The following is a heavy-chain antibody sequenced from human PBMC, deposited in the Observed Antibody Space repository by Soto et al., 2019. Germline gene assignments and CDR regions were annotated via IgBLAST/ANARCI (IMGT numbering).Heavy chain of an antibody. CDR3: AKYRYCISTSCYYFDY. CDR2: ISGSGGST. CDR1: GFTFSSYA. J-gene: IGHJ4*02. V-gene: IGHV3-23*01. D-gene: IGHD2-2*01. Sequence: GGSLRLSCAASGFTFSSYAMSWVRQAPGKGLEWVSAISGSGGSTYYADSVKGRFTISRDNSKNTLYLQMNSLRAEDTAVYYCAKYRYCISTSCYYFDYWGQGTLVTVSS.